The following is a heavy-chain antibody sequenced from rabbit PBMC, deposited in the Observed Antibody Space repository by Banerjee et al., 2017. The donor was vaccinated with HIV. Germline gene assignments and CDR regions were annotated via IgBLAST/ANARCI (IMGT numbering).Heavy chain of an antibody. CDR3: ARRYAASYYNL. J-gene: IGHJ4*01. V-gene: IGHV1S43*01. D-gene: IGHD4-2*01. CDR2: IYTSSGST. Sequence: QSLEESGGGLVKPEGSLTLTCKASGFDLSSYYYMCWVRQAPGKGLELIACIYTSSGSTWYASWAKGRFTISKSTSLNTVTLQMTNLTAADTATYFCARRYAASYYNLWGQGTLVTVS. CDR1: GFDLSSYYY.